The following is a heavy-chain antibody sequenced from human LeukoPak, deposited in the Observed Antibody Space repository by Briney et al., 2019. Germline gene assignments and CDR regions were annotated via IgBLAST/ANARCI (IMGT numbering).Heavy chain of an antibody. CDR1: GGSISSSSYY. CDR3: ARALGEDY. V-gene: IGHV4-39*07. Sequence: PSETLSLPCTVSGGSISSSSYYWGWIRQPPGKGLEWIGSIYYSGSTYYNPSLKSRVTISVDTSKNQFSLKLSSVTAADTAVYYCARALGEDYWGQGNLVTVSS. J-gene: IGHJ4*02. D-gene: IGHD3-10*01. CDR2: IYYSGST.